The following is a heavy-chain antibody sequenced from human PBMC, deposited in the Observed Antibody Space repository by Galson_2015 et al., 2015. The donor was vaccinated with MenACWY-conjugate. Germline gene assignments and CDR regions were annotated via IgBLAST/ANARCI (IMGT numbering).Heavy chain of an antibody. Sequence: SEPLSLTCTVSGGSISSYYWSWVRQPPGKGLEWIGYIYYSGSTNYNPSLKSRVTISVDTSKNQFSLKLSSVTAADTAVYYCARAPGRGRNRNYGRYYYYGMDVWGQGTTVTVSS. CDR1: GGSISSYY. CDR3: ARAPGRGRNRNYGRYYYYGMDV. J-gene: IGHJ6*02. D-gene: IGHD1-7*01. CDR2: IYYSGST. V-gene: IGHV4-59*01.